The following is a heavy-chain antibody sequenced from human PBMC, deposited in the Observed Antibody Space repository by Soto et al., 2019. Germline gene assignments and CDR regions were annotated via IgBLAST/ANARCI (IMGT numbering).Heavy chain of an antibody. CDR1: GFTFSSYA. V-gene: IGHV3-30-3*01. CDR2: ISYDGSNK. Sequence: LRLSCAASGFTFSSYAMHWVRQAPGKGLEWVAVISYDGSNKYYADSVKGRLTISRDNSKNTLYVQMTSLRAEDTAVYYCARGLQSLFDYWGQGTLVTVSS. CDR3: ARGLQSLFDY. J-gene: IGHJ4*02.